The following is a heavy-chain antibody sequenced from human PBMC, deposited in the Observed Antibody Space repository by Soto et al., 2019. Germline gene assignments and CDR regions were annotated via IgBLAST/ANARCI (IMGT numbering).Heavy chain of an antibody. CDR2: IYYSGST. D-gene: IGHD6-13*01. CDR3: ARGWGSSWTLDYYYGMDV. J-gene: IGHJ6*02. CDR1: VGSLSSYY. V-gene: IGHV4-59*01. Sequence: PSETLSLTCVVSVGSLSSYYWSWIRQPPGKGLEWIGYIYYSGSTNYNPSLKSRVTISVDTSKNQFSLKLSSVTAADTAVYYCARGWGSSWTLDYYYGMDVWGQGTTVTVSS.